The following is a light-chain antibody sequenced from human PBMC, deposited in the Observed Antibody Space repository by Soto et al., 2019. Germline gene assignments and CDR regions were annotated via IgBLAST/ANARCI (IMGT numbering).Light chain of an antibody. CDR3: QQYSVYWT. V-gene: IGKV3-15*01. CDR2: GAS. CDR1: QSVSSN. Sequence: EIVLKQSPATLSVSPGGRATLSCRASQSVSSNLAWYQQKPGQAPRLLIYGASTRATGIPARFTGSGSGTEFTLTINSLQPDDFATYYCQQYSVYWTFGQGTKVDIK. J-gene: IGKJ1*01.